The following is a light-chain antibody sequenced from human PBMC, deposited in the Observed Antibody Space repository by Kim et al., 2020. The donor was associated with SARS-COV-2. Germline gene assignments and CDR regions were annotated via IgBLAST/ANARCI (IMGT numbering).Light chain of an antibody. J-gene: IGKJ4*01. V-gene: IGKV4-1*01. Sequence: DIVMTQSPDSLTVSLGERATINCKSSQSVFYSSNNKNFLAWYQQKPGQPPKLLIYWASTRESGVPDRFSGSGSGTDFTLTISSLQAEDVAVYYCHQYGSTPLTFGGGTKVDIK. CDR3: HQYGSTPLT. CDR1: QSVFYSSNNKNF. CDR2: WAS.